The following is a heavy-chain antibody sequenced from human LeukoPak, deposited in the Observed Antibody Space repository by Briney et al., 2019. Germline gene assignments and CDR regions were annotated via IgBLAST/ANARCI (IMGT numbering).Heavy chain of an antibody. D-gene: IGHD3-10*01. Sequence: GGSLRLSCAASGFTFSSYGMHWVRQAPGKGLEWVAVISYDGGNKYYGDSVKGRFTISRDNSKNTLYLQMNSLRAEDTAVYYCAKGGTYYYGSGSPNPLYYWGQGTLVTVSS. V-gene: IGHV3-30*18. J-gene: IGHJ4*02. CDR3: AKGGTYYYGSGSPNPLYY. CDR1: GFTFSSYG. CDR2: ISYDGGNK.